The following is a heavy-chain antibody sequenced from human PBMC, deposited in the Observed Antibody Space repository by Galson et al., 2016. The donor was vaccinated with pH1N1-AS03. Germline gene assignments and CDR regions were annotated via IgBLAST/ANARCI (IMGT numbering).Heavy chain of an antibody. CDR2: IWSDGGTT. CDR1: GFTIDKYG. J-gene: IGHJ4*02. Sequence: SLRLSCAASGFTIDKYGMHWVRQAPGKGLEWVAIIWSDGGTTHYADSVKGRFTISRDNSKNTLHLQINSLRAEDTAVYYCVRDDDSSGYYPDSWGRGTLVTVSS. CDR3: VRDDDSSGYYPDS. D-gene: IGHD3-22*01. V-gene: IGHV3-33*01.